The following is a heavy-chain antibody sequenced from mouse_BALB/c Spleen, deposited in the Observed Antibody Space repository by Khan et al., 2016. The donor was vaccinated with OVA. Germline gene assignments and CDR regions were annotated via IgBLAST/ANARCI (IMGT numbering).Heavy chain of an antibody. J-gene: IGHJ3*01. Sequence: EVQLVESGGDLVKPGGSLKLSCAASGFTFSSYSMSWVRQTPDKRLEWVATISSDGDYTYFPDSVKGRFTISRDNAKNTLNLQMSSLKSEDTALYYCAGHLTESFDYWGQGTLVTVSA. CDR1: GFTFSSYS. CDR2: ISSDGDYT. CDR3: AGHLTESFDY. D-gene: IGHD4-1*01. V-gene: IGHV5-6*01.